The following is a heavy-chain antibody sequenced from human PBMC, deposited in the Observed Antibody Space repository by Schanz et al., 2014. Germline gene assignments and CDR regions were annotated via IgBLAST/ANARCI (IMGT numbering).Heavy chain of an antibody. CDR2: INPKNGQT. CDR1: GYTFSNYG. Sequence: QGLLVQSGGEVKKPGASVKISCQASGYTFSNYGISWVRQAPGQGFEWMGWINPKNGQTNYAQKFQDRVTLTTATSTSTAYMDLRSLRSDDTAVYYCARGGDYIVVLVAVTREYYYHAMDVWGQGTTVTVSS. D-gene: IGHD2-15*01. J-gene: IGHJ6*02. CDR3: ARGGDYIVVLVAVTREYYYHAMDV. V-gene: IGHV1-18*01.